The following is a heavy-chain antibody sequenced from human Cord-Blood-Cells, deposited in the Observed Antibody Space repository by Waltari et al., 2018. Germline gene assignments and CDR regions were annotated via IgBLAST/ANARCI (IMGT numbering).Heavy chain of an antibody. CDR3: ARDYSGSYVGR. CDR1: GYTFTSYG. V-gene: IGHV1-18*04. Sequence: QVQLVQSGAEVKKPGASVKVSCKASGYTFTSYGISWVRQAPGQGLEWMGWIIAYNGNTNMARKLQGRVTMPTDPSTSAAYRELRSLRADDTAVYYWARDYSGSYVGRWGQGTRVTVSA. J-gene: IGHJ5*02. CDR2: IIAYNGNT. D-gene: IGHD1-26*01.